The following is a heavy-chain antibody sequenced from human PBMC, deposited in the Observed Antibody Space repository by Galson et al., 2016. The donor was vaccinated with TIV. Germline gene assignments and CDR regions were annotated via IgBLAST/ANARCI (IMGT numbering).Heavy chain of an antibody. J-gene: IGHJ6*02. Sequence: SLRLSCAASSIHFGSFAMHWVRQAPGRGLEWVAVISYDATNTYYADSVKGRFTVSRDNSKNTLHLQINSVRGEDTATYYCASPRHGGFLRFSMDVWGQGTTVIVS. V-gene: IGHV3-30*04. D-gene: IGHD3-3*01. CDR3: ASPRHGGFLRFSMDV. CDR1: SIHFGSFA. CDR2: ISYDATNT.